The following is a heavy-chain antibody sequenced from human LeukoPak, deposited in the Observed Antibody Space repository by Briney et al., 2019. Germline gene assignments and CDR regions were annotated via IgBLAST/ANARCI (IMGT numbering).Heavy chain of an antibody. D-gene: IGHD6-13*01. Sequence: SQTLSLTCTVSGGSISSGSYYWSWIRQPAGKGLEWIGRIYTSGSTNYNPSLKSRVTISVDTSKNQFSLKLSSVTAADTAVYYCARQVAAAGRKDFDYWGQGTLVTVSS. V-gene: IGHV4-61*02. CDR2: IYTSGST. CDR3: ARQVAAAGRKDFDY. CDR1: GGSISSGSYY. J-gene: IGHJ4*02.